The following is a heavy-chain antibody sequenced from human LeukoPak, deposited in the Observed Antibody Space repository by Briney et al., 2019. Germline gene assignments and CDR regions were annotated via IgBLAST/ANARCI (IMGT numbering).Heavy chain of an antibody. CDR2: INSDGSST. J-gene: IGHJ4*02. CDR1: GFTFSSYW. Sequence: PGGSLRLSCAASGFTFSSYWMHWVRQAPGKGLVWVSRINSDGSSTSYADSVKGRLTISRDNAKNTLYLQMNSLRAEDTAVYYCARDFGYYDILAADWGQGTLVTVSS. D-gene: IGHD3-9*01. V-gene: IGHV3-74*01. CDR3: ARDFGYYDILAAD.